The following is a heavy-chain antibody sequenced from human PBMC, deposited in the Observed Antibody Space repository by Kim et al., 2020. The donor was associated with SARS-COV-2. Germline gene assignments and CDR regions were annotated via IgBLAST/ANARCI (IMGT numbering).Heavy chain of an antibody. CDR1: GGSISSSSYY. CDR2: IYYSGST. Sequence: SETLSLTCTVSGGSISSSSYYWGWIRQPPGKGLEWIGSIYYSGSTYYNPSLKSRVTISVDTSKNQFSLKLSSVTAADTAVYYCATLLGESDAFDIWGQGTMVTVSS. J-gene: IGHJ3*02. CDR3: ATLLGESDAFDI. V-gene: IGHV4-39*01. D-gene: IGHD3-16*01.